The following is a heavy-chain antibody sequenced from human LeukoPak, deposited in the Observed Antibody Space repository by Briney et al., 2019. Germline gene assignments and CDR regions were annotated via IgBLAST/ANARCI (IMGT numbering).Heavy chain of an antibody. CDR2: INPSGGST. Sequence: ASVKVSCKASGYTFTSYYMHWVRQAPGQGLEWMGIINPSGGSTSYAQKFQGRVTMTRDTSTSTVYMELSSLRSEDTAVYYYARPGIYGDYEYYFDYWGQGTLVTVSS. J-gene: IGHJ4*02. CDR3: ARPGIYGDYEYYFDY. V-gene: IGHV1-46*01. CDR1: GYTFTSYY. D-gene: IGHD4-17*01.